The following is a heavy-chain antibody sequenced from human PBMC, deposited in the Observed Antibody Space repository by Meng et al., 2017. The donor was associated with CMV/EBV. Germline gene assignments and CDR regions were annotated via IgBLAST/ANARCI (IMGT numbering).Heavy chain of an antibody. CDR3: TRGANWGSPFDH. J-gene: IGHJ4*02. Sequence: SCQSSGDASRTYALSCVRQAPGQGLEWMGVIIPFFHTTCSAQKFQDRVIFTSDEDTKTVYMELRSLRSEDTAVYFCTRGANWGSPFDHWGQGALVTVSS. CDR1: GDASRTYA. D-gene: IGHD7-27*01. V-gene: IGHV1-69*01. CDR2: IIPFFHTT.